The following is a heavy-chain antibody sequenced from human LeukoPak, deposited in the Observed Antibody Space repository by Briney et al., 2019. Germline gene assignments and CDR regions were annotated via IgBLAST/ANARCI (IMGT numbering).Heavy chain of an antibody. CDR3: ARFGCSGGSCYSNWFDP. CDR1: GYTFTGYY. CDR2: INPNSGGT. J-gene: IGHJ5*02. V-gene: IGHV1-2*04. Sequence: GASVKVSCKASGYTFTGYYMHWVRQAPGQGLEWMGWINPNSGGTNYAQKFQGWVTMTRDTSISTAYMELSRLRSDDTAVHYCARFGCSGGSCYSNWFDPWGQGTLVTVSS. D-gene: IGHD2-15*01.